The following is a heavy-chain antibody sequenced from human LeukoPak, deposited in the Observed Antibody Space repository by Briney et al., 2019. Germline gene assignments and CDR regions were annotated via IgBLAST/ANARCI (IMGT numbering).Heavy chain of an antibody. V-gene: IGHV1-2*02. Sequence: ASVKVSCTASGYTFTGYYMHRVRQAPGQGLEWMGWINPNSGGTNYAQKFQGRVTMTRDTSISTAYMELRSLRSDDTAVYYCARDELHNYYYYGMDVWGQGTTVTVSS. CDR3: ARDELHNYYYYGMDV. J-gene: IGHJ6*02. CDR2: INPNSGGT. D-gene: IGHD2-15*01. CDR1: GYTFTGYY.